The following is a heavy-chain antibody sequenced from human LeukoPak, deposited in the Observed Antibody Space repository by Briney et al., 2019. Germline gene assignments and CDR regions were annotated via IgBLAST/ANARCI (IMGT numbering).Heavy chain of an antibody. CDR1: GYTFTGHY. Sequence: ASVKVSCKASGYTFTGHYIHWVRQAPGQGFEWMGWINPNSGKTNYPQKFQGRVTMTRDTSISSAYMEMSRLRSDDTAVYYCARVRDNYVMDVWGQGTTVIVSS. CDR3: ARVRDNYVMDV. D-gene: IGHD5-24*01. CDR2: INPNSGKT. J-gene: IGHJ6*02. V-gene: IGHV1-2*02.